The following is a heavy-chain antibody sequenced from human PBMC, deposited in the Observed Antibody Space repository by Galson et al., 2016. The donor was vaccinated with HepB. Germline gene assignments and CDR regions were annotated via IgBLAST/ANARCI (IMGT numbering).Heavy chain of an antibody. V-gene: IGHV3-33*08. CDR3: ATAGVVVPLASRSFDY. Sequence: SLRLSCAASGFIFSNYGMHWVRQAPGKGLEWVAVIWSDGSNQYIVDSVKGRFTISRDNSKNTLYLQMNSLRAEDTAVYYCATAGVVVPLASRSFDYWGQGTLVTGSS. CDR2: IWSDGSNQ. CDR1: GFIFSNYG. D-gene: IGHD3-22*01. J-gene: IGHJ4*02.